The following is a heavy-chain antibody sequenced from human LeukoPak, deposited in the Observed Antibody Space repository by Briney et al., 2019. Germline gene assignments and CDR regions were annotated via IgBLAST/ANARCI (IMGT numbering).Heavy chain of an antibody. CDR1: GGPISSNY. CDR3: ARHPSVGATTGFDY. D-gene: IGHD1-26*01. J-gene: IGHJ4*02. CDR2: VSYRGST. V-gene: IGHV4-59*08. Sequence: SETLSLTCTVSGGPISSNYWSWIRQPPGKGLEWIGYVSYRGSTNYNPSLKSRVTISVDTSKNQFSLKLSSVTAADTAVYYCARHPSVGATTGFDYWGQGTLVIVSS.